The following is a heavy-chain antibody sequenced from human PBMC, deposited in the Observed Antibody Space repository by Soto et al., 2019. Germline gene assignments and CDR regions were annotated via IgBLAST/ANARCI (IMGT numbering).Heavy chain of an antibody. J-gene: IGHJ5*02. Sequence: RCGHQAPGQALEWMGWISAYNGNTNYAHKLQGRVTMTTDTSTSPAYMELRSLRSDDTAVDYCARVSAFFDFKPWGQGTLVTVSS. D-gene: IGHD3-9*01. CDR2: ISAYNGNT. V-gene: IGHV1-18*01. CDR3: ARVSAFFDFKP.